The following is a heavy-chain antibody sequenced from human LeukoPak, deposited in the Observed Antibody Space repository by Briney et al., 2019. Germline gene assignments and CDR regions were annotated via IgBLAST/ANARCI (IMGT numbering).Heavy chain of an antibody. CDR3: ARDIFDFSRTGTGRIADLPDY. J-gene: IGHJ4*02. V-gene: IGHV3-30*15. D-gene: IGHD3-3*01. CDR1: GFTFTSHA. CDR2: ISHDESNE. Sequence: GGSLRLSCAASGFTFTSHAMYWVRQAPGKGLEWVAVISHDESNEFYVDSVKGRFTISRDNSKNTLYLRMSSLRGEDTAVYYCARDIFDFSRTGTGRIADLPDYWGPGTLVTVSS.